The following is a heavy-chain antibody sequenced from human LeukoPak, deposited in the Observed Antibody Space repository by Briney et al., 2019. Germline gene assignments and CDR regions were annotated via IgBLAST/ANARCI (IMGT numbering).Heavy chain of an antibody. CDR1: GGSISSSNW. D-gene: IGHD6-13*01. CDR2: IYHSGST. J-gene: IGHJ3*02. Sequence: SGTLSLTCAVSGGSISSSNWWRWVRQPPGKGLEWIGEIYHSGSTNYNPSLKSRVTISVDKSKNQFSLKLSSVTAADTAVYYCARGDLGSSWYGDAFDIWGQGTMVTVSS. CDR3: ARGDLGSSWYGDAFDI. V-gene: IGHV4-4*02.